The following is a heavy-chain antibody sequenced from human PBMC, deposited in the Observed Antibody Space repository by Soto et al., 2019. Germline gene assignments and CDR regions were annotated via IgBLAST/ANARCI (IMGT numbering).Heavy chain of an antibody. CDR2: IIPFFGPA. Sequence: QVQLVQSGAEVKKTGSSVKVSCKPSGVTFSTFGISWVRQAPGPGLEWMGGIIPFFGPAEYSQKFEVRITITADEYTNTVYMDLRRLTSEDTAIYYCARTAPMDAGDKYYYDFWGQGALGSVSS. CDR3: ARTAPMDAGDKYYYDF. D-gene: IGHD3-16*01. V-gene: IGHV1-69*01. J-gene: IGHJ4*02. CDR1: GVTFSTFG.